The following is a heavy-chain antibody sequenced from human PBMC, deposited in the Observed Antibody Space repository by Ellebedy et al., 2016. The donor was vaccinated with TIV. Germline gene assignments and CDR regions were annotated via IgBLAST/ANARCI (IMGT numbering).Heavy chain of an antibody. CDR3: AREADHNSVDY. Sequence: GESLKISCAASGFTFSGYWMTWMRQAPGKGLEWVANIKQDESEKQYVDSVKGRFTISRDNAENSLFLQMNSLRAEGTAVYYCAREADHNSVDYWGQGTLVTVSS. D-gene: IGHD4-23*01. CDR1: GFTFSGYW. J-gene: IGHJ4*02. V-gene: IGHV3-7*01. CDR2: IKQDESEK.